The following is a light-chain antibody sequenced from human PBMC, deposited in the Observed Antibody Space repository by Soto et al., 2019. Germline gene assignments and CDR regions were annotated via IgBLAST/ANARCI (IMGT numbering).Light chain of an antibody. J-gene: IGKJ3*01. Sequence: DIQMTQSPSSLSASAGDRVTITCRASQSISSYLNWYQQKPGKAPKLLIYTASNLQSGVPSRFSGSGSGTDFTLTISSLQPEDFATYFCQQSSNTPFTLGPGTKVDIK. CDR2: TAS. CDR1: QSISSY. V-gene: IGKV1-39*01. CDR3: QQSSNTPFT.